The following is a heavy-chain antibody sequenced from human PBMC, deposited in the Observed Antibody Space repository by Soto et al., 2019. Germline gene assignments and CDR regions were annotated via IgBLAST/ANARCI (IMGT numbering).Heavy chain of an antibody. CDR3: ATLYYDFWSGYYLPGLKNWFDP. D-gene: IGHD3-3*01. CDR2: INPSGGYT. Sequence: GASVKVSCKASGYTFTSYYMNWVRQAPGQGLEWLGIINPSGGYTTYAQKFQGRVTITADESTSTAYMELSSLRSEDTAVYYCATLYYDFWSGYYLPGLKNWFDPWGQGTLVTVSS. V-gene: IGHV1-46*01. J-gene: IGHJ5*02. CDR1: GYTFTSYY.